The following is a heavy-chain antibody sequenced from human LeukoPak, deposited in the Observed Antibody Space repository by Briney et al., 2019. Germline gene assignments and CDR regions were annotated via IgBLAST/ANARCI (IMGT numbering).Heavy chain of an antibody. CDR3: ATSRGGATIPNWFDP. J-gene: IGHJ5*02. CDR1: GFTFSDYY. Sequence: GGSLRLSCAASGFTFSDYYLSWIRQAPGKGLEWVSHISGSGSNIYYADSVKGRFTISRDNAKNSLYLQMNSLRAEDTAVYYCATSRGGATIPNWFDPWGQGTLVTVSS. V-gene: IGHV3-11*01. CDR2: ISGSGSNI. D-gene: IGHD1-26*01.